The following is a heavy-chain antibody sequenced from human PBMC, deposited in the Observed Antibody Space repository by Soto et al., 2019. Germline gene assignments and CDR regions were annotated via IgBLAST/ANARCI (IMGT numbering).Heavy chain of an antibody. Sequence: ASVKVSCKAPGDTFTSYYMHWVRQAPGHGLEWMGVINPNGGSTRFAQKFQGRVTMTSDTSTSTAYMELRSLRSDDTAVYYCARDLSSYSSSWYPFDYWGQGTLVTVSS. V-gene: IGHV1-46*01. D-gene: IGHD6-13*01. CDR1: GDTFTSYY. J-gene: IGHJ4*02. CDR2: INPNGGST. CDR3: ARDLSSYSSSWYPFDY.